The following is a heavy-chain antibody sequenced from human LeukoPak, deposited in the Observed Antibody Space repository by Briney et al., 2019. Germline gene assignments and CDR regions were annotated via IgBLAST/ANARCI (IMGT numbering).Heavy chain of an antibody. CDR1: VFTLSQYW. CDR2: IDKDGSEK. Sequence: GGSQRLSCTVSVFTLSQYWMRWVRQAPGKGLEWVASIDKDGSEKRYVDSVKGRFTIYRDNARNSVYVHKTSVGGEDGAVYFCATYTQYFWDPGTDYWGQGTMVTVSS. J-gene: IGHJ4*02. V-gene: IGHV3-7*01. D-gene: IGHD1-1*01. CDR3: ATYTQYFWDPGTDY.